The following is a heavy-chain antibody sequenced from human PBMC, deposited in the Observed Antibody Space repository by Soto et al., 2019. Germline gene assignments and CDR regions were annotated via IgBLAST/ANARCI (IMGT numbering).Heavy chain of an antibody. CDR1: GCRFGRSG. CDR2: VDVGSANA. D-gene: IGHD5-18*01. J-gene: IGHJ4*02. Sequence: SGKVCWETSGCRFGRSGVDWGLQARGHRLQRIGWVDVGSANANYAQMLQERVTISRDTSASTAYMELSSLRSEDTAVYYCARSPASSSGDYWGQGPLLTVSS. V-gene: IGHV1-58*01. CDR3: ARSPASSSGDY.